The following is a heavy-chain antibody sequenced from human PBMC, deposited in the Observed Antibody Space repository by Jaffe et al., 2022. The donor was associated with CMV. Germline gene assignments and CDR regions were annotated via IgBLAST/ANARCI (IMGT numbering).Heavy chain of an antibody. Sequence: QVQLQQWGAGLLKPSETLSLTCAVYGGSFSGYYWSWIRQPPGKGLEWIGEINHSGSTNYNPSLKSRVTISVDTSKNQFSLKLSSVTAADTAVYYCARAPRRDGYKGTFFDYWGQGTLVTVSS. V-gene: IGHV4-34*01. CDR1: GGSFSGYY. J-gene: IGHJ4*02. D-gene: IGHD5-12*01. CDR2: INHSGST. CDR3: ARAPRRDGYKGTFFDY.